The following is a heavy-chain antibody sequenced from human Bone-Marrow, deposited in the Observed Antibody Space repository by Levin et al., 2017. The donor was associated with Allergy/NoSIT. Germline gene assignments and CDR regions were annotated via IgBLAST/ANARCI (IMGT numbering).Heavy chain of an antibody. D-gene: IGHD6-13*01. J-gene: IGHJ6*03. V-gene: IGHV4-4*02. CDR2: IYHSGST. CDR3: ARRRMAAADIYFYYMDV. Sequence: SETLSLTCAVSGGSITSSNWWTWVRQSPGRGLELIAEIYHSGSTNYNPSLKSRVTMSVDKSKNQVSLKLSSVTAADTAVYYCARRRMAAADIYFYYMDVWGKGTTVTVSS. CDR1: GGSITSSNW.